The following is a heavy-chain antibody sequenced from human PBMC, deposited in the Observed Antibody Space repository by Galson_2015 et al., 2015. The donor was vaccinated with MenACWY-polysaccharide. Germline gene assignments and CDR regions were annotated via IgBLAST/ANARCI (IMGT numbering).Heavy chain of an antibody. CDR1: DGSLSGHY. Sequence: SETLSLTCAVYDGSLSGHYYSWIRQSPGKGLQWIGETTHSGATSYEVSLKSRDTISVDSSKNQVSLKMTSVTAADTAVYYCTRADGPHYRYGMDVWGQGTTVTVSS. J-gene: IGHJ6*02. D-gene: IGHD4-11*01. V-gene: IGHV4-34*01. CDR3: TRADGPHYRYGMDV. CDR2: TTHSGAT.